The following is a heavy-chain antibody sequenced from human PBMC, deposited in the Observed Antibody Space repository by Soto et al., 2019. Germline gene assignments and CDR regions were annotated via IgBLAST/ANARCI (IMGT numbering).Heavy chain of an antibody. CDR2: IYRTGST. V-gene: IGHV4-4*02. Sequence: SETLSLTCAVSGGSFTSNNWWTWVRQPPGQGLEWIGEIYRTGSTNYNPSLKSRVTISVDTSKNQFSLKLSSVTAADTAVYYCARQTGYYYDSSGYSSPGDFDYWGQGTLVTVSS. CDR3: ARQTGYYYDSSGYSSPGDFDY. CDR1: GGSFTSNNW. D-gene: IGHD3-22*01. J-gene: IGHJ4*02.